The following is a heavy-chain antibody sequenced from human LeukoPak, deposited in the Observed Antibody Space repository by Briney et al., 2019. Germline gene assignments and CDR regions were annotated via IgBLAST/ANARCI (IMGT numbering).Heavy chain of an antibody. D-gene: IGHD3-22*01. Sequence: GGSLRLSCTASGFTLSSYAMSWVRQAPGKGLEWVSSISSSSSYIYYADSVKGRFTISRDNAKNSLYLQMNSLRAEDTAVYYCARGKPSITMIVPSFDYWGQGTLVTVSS. CDR2: ISSSSSYI. CDR1: GFTLSSYA. CDR3: ARGKPSITMIVPSFDY. V-gene: IGHV3-21*01. J-gene: IGHJ4*02.